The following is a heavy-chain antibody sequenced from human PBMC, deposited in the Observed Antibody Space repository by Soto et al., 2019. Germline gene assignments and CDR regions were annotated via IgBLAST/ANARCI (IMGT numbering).Heavy chain of an antibody. CDR2: ISAYNGNT. CDR3: ARAPGPYGDYARPVQIKSLFP. D-gene: IGHD4-17*01. J-gene: IGHJ5*01. V-gene: IGHV1-18*01. Sequence: SSVKVSCKASGYPFTSYGISWVRQAPGQGLEWMGWISAYNGNTNYAQKLQGRVTMTTDTSTSTAYMELRSLRYDDTAVYYCARAPGPYGDYARPVQIKSLFPWGQ. CDR1: GYPFTSYG.